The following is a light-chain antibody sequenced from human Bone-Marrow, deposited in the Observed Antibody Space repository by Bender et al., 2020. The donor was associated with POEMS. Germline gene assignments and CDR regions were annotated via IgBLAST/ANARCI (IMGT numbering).Light chain of an antibody. CDR1: TLENKY. V-gene: IGLV3-1*01. J-gene: IGLJ3*02. Sequence: SYELNQPPSVSVSPGQTVTITCSGNTLENKYASWYQQKPGQSPVLVIYEDDRRPSGIPERFSGSNSGNTATLTISGTQPMDEADYYCQAWDSMFEVFGGGTKLTVL. CDR3: QAWDSMFEV. CDR2: EDD.